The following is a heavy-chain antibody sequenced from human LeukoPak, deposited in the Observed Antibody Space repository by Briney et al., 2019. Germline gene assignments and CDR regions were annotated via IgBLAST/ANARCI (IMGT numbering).Heavy chain of an antibody. V-gene: IGHV3-23*01. Sequence: GGSLRLSCAASGFTFSSYAMSWVRQAPGKGLEWVSAISGSGGSTYYADSVKGRSTISRDNSKNTLYLQMNSLRAEDTAVYYCARRGESTNYGDYRFDSWGQGTLVTVSS. CDR3: ARRGESTNYGDYRFDS. CDR1: GFTFSSYA. J-gene: IGHJ4*02. CDR2: ISGSGGST. D-gene: IGHD4-17*01.